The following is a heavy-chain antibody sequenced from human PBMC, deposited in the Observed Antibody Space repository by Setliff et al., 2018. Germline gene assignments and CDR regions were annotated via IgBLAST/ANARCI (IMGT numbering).Heavy chain of an antibody. CDR1: GGSISRSSYY. Sequence: SETLSLTCTVSGGSISRSSYYWGWIRQPPGKGLEWIGSIYHSGSTNYNPSLKSRVTISVDKSKSQFSLKLSSVTAVDTAVYYCARQGTYCDGGGGSCFPPNYWGQGTQVTVSS. CDR2: IYHSGST. V-gene: IGHV4-39*01. D-gene: IGHD2-15*01. CDR3: ARQGTYCDGGGGSCFPPNY. J-gene: IGHJ4*02.